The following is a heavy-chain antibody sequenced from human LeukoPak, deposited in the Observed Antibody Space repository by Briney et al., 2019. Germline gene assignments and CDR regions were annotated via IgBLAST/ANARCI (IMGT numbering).Heavy chain of an antibody. V-gene: IGHV1-2*02. Sequence: ASVKVSCKASTYTFTDYYMHWVRQAPGQGPEWMGWINPNSGGTKYAQKFQGRVTMTRDTSISTAYMELSRLTSDDTAVYYCARGEYHNSVHRDDAFDVWGQGTMVTVSS. J-gene: IGHJ3*01. CDR2: INPNSGGT. D-gene: IGHD5/OR15-5a*01. CDR3: ARGEYHNSVHRDDAFDV. CDR1: TYTFTDYY.